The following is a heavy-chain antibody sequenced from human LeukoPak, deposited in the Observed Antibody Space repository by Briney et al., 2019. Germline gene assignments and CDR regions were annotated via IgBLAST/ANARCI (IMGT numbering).Heavy chain of an antibody. J-gene: IGHJ4*02. CDR1: GFIFSTCA. V-gene: IGHV3-23*01. CDR3: ATERRGVFES. CDR2: ISGSGGTT. D-gene: IGHD3-10*01. Sequence: GGSLRLSCTASGFIFSTCAMSWVRQAPGKGLEWVSAISGSGGTTYYADSVKGRFTISRDNSKNALFLQMNSLRAEDTAVYYCATERRGVFESWGQGSLVTVSS.